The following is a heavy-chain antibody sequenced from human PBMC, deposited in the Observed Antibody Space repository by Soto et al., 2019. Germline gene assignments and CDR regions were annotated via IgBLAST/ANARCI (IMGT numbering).Heavy chain of an antibody. CDR2: ISSSSTYI. CDR1: GFTLSTYS. Sequence: GGSLRLSCAASGFTLSTYSMNWVRQAPGKGLEWVSSISSSSTYIKYADSVKGRFTISRDNAKNSLYLQMNSLRAEDTAVHYCAREAWFDPWGQGTLVTVSS. CDR3: AREAWFDP. J-gene: IGHJ5*02. V-gene: IGHV3-21*01.